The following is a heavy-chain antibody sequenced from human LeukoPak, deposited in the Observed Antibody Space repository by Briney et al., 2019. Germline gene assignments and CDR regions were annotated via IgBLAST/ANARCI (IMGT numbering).Heavy chain of an antibody. CDR2: INPSGGST. D-gene: IGHD5-24*01. J-gene: IGHJ3*02. CDR1: GYTFTSYY. Sequence: GASVKVSCKASGYTFTSYYMHWVRQAPGQGLEWMGIINPSGGSTSYAQKFQGRVTMTRDTSTSTVYMELSSLRSEDTAVYYCASQRRRRWLQSDAFDIWGQGTMVTVPS. V-gene: IGHV1-46*01. CDR3: ASQRRRRWLQSDAFDI.